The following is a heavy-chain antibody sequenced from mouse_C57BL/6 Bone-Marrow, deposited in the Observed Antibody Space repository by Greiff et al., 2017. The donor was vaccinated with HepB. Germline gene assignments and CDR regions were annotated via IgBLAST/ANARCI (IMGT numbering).Heavy chain of an antibody. CDR3: ARPSYYVYYGAWFAY. D-gene: IGHD2-10*01. V-gene: IGHV5-17*01. CDR1: GFTFSDYG. J-gene: IGHJ3*01. CDR2: ISSGSSTI. Sequence: EVHLVESGGGLVKPGGSLKLSCAASGFTFSDYGMHWVRQAPEKGLEWVAYISSGSSTIYYADTVKGRFTISRDNAKNTLFLQMTSLRSEDTAMYYCARPSYYVYYGAWFAYWGQGTLVTVSA.